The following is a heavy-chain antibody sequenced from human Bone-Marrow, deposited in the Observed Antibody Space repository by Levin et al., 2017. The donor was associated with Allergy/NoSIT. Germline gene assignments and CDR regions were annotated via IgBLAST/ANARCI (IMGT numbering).Heavy chain of an antibody. CDR3: ARGRGDIYRED. V-gene: IGHV4-30-2*01. J-gene: IGHJ4*02. Sequence: SETLSLTCGVSGGSINSGDYSWTWIRQPPGKGLEWIGYIYQSGSTYYSPSLKSRLTITIDRSRNQFSLSLKSVTAADTAVYFCARGRGDIYREDWGQGAPVTVSS. CDR2: IYQSGST. CDR1: GGSINSGDYS. D-gene: IGHD2-21*02.